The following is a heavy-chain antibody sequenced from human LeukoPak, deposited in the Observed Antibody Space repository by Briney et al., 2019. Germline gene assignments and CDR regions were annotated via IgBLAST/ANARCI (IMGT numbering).Heavy chain of an antibody. CDR1: GFTVSSNH. D-gene: IGHD3-22*01. CDR2: IYSGGST. J-gene: IGHJ3*02. V-gene: IGHV3-53*04. CDR3: ARRPHVTYYYDSSGYYADAFDI. Sequence: GGSLRLSCAASGFTVSSNHMSWVRQAPGKGLEWVSVIYSGGSTYYADSVKGRFTISRHNSKNTLYLQMNSLRAEDTAVYYCARRPHVTYYYDSSGYYADAFDIWGQGTMVTVSS.